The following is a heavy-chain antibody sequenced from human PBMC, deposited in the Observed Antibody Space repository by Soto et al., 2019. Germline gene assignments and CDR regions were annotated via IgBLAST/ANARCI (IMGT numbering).Heavy chain of an antibody. CDR3: ARHAYSSGWYGNWFDP. D-gene: IGHD6-19*01. V-gene: IGHV4-39*01. CDR2: VHYSGST. J-gene: IGHJ5*02. Sequence: SETLSLTCTVSGGSISSNSYYWGWIRQPPGKGLEWIGSVHYSGSTYYNPSLKSRVSISVDTSKNQFSLELSSVTAADAAVYYCARHAYSSGWYGNWFDPWGQGTLVTVSS. CDR1: GGSISSNSYY.